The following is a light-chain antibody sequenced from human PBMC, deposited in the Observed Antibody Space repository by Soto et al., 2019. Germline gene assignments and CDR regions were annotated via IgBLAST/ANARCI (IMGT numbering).Light chain of an antibody. J-gene: IGKJ1*01. V-gene: IGKV3-20*01. CDR1: QSFTNSF. Sequence: EIVLTQSPDTLSLSPGETAALSCRASQSFTNSFLAWYQQRTGQPPRLLVYGTSNRAVGIPDRFSGSGSGTDFTLPISGLEPEDFAVYYCQQYGDSPTFGPGTKVEVK. CDR2: GTS. CDR3: QQYGDSPT.